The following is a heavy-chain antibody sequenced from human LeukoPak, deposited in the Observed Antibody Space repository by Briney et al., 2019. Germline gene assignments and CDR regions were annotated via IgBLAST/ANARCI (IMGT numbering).Heavy chain of an antibody. Sequence: ASVKVSCKASGGTFSSYAISWVRQAPGQGLEWMGGIIPIFGTANYAQKFQGRVTITADESTSTAYMELSSLRSEDTAVYYCARLMSIAVPSDAFDIWGQGTMVTVSS. CDR1: GGTFSSYA. CDR2: IIPIFGTA. V-gene: IGHV1-69*13. D-gene: IGHD6-6*01. J-gene: IGHJ3*02. CDR3: ARLMSIAVPSDAFDI.